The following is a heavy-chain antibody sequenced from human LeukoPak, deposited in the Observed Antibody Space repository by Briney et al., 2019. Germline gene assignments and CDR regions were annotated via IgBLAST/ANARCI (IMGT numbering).Heavy chain of an antibody. J-gene: IGHJ4*02. D-gene: IGHD2/OR15-2a*01. V-gene: IGHV3-74*01. Sequence: GGSLRLSCAASGNYWMHWVRHAPGKGLVWVSHINSDGSWTSYADSVKGRFTISKGNAKNTVYLQMNSLRAEDTAVYYCVSFYETYWGRGTLVTVSS. CDR1: GNYW. CDR3: VSFYETY. CDR2: INSDGSWT.